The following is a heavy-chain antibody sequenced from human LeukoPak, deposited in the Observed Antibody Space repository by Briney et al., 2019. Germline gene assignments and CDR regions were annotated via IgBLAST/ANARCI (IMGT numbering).Heavy chain of an antibody. CDR2: ITYDGAFDGGKT. Sequence: QPGGSLRLSCEASGLSLSNYPMHWVRQAPGKGLEWITLITYDGAFDGGKTYYADSVKGRFTISRDNSKNTLFLQMNSLRAEDTAVYYCARRGESVSYGDYRFDYWGQGTLVTVSS. CDR1: GLSLSNYP. D-gene: IGHD4-17*01. J-gene: IGHJ4*02. V-gene: IGHV3-30*07. CDR3: ARRGESVSYGDYRFDY.